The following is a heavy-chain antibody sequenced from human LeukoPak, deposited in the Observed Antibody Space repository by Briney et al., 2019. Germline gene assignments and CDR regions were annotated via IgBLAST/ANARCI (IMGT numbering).Heavy chain of an antibody. CDR2: ISGSGGST. V-gene: IGHV3-23*01. D-gene: IGHD3-10*01. CDR1: GFTFSSYA. Sequence: GGSLRLSCAASGFTFSSYAMSWVRQAPGKGLEWVSAISGSGGSTYYADSVKGRFTISRDNSKNTLYLQMNSLRAEDTAVYYCAKPLKFGDRTGARYYFDYWGQGTLVTVSS. J-gene: IGHJ4*02. CDR3: AKPLKFGDRTGARYYFDY.